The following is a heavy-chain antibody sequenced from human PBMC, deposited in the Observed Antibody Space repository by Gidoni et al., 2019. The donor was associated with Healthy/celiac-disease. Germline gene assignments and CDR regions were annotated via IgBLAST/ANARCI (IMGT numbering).Heavy chain of an antibody. Sequence: ELQLVESGGGLVQPGWSLRLSCPASAFTFSSYEMNWVRQAPGKGLEWVSYISSSGSTIYYAESVKGRCTISRDNDKNSLYLQMNSLRAEDTAVYYCARERGYYGMDVWGQGTTVTVSS. CDR2: ISSSGSTI. V-gene: IGHV3-48*03. CDR1: AFTFSSYE. CDR3: ARERGYYGMDV. J-gene: IGHJ6*02.